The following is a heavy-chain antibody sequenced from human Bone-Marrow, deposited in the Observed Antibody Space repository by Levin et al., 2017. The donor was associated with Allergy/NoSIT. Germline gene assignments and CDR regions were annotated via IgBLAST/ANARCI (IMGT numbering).Heavy chain of an antibody. J-gene: IGHJ2*01. Sequence: LSLTCAGTGFTIRSYGMSWVRQAPGKGLEWVSAISGTGGTTYYADSVKGRFTISRDNSKNTLYLQMNSLRVEDTSVYYCAKARDVWYFDLWGRGTLATVSS. CDR2: ISGTGGTT. V-gene: IGHV3-23*01. CDR3: AKARDVWYFDL. CDR1: GFTIRSYG.